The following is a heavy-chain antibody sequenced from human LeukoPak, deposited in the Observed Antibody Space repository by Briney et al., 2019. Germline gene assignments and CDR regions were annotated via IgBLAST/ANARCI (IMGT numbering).Heavy chain of an antibody. Sequence: GGSLRLSCAASGFTFSSYAMSWVRQAPGKGLEWVSAISGSGGSTYYADSVKGRFTISRDNAKNSLYLQMNSLRAEDTAVYYCARAPMPPYYYDSSGYYYWGQGTLVTVSS. J-gene: IGHJ4*02. CDR2: ISGSGGST. CDR3: ARAPMPPYYYDSSGYYY. CDR1: GFTFSSYA. D-gene: IGHD3-22*01. V-gene: IGHV3-23*01.